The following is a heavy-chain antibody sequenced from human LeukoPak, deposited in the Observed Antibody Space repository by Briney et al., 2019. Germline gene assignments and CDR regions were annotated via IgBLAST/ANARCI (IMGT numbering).Heavy chain of an antibody. CDR1: GFTFSSYA. D-gene: IGHD3-3*01. CDR3: AKLGCTIFGVVMKPPFDY. Sequence: PGASLRLSCAASGFTFSSYAMSWVRQAPGKGLEWVSAISGSGGSTYYADSVKGRFTISRDNSKNTLYLQMNSLRAEDTAVYYCAKLGCTIFGVVMKPPFDYWGQGTLVTVSS. J-gene: IGHJ4*02. CDR2: ISGSGGST. V-gene: IGHV3-23*01.